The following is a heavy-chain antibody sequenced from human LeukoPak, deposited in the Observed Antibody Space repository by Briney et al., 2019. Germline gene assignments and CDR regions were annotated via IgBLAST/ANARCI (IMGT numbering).Heavy chain of an antibody. CDR1: GFTFSSYW. Sequence: GESLKISCAASGFTFSSYWMTWVRQAPGKGLEWVANIKQDGSVKYYVDSVKGRFTISRDNAKNSLYLQMNSLRVEDTAVYYCAREGNYNMDVWGKGTTVTVSS. J-gene: IGHJ6*03. CDR3: AREGNYNMDV. CDR2: IKQDGSVK. V-gene: IGHV3-7*01.